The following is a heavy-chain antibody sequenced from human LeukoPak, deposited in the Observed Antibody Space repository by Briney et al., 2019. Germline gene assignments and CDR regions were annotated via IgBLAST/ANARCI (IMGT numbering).Heavy chain of an antibody. CDR2: ISAYNGNT. Sequence: GASVKVSCKASGYTFTSYGISWVRQAPGQGLEWMGWISAYNGNTNYAQKLQGRVTMTTDTSTSTAYMELRSLRSDDTAVYYCARDGITADSDYYDSRGYSAFDIWGQGTMVTVSS. V-gene: IGHV1-18*01. CDR1: GYTFTSYG. CDR3: ARDGITADSDYYDSRGYSAFDI. D-gene: IGHD3-22*01. J-gene: IGHJ3*02.